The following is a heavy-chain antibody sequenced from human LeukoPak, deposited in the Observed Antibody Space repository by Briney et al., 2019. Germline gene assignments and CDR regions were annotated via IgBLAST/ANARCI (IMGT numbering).Heavy chain of an antibody. Sequence: ASVKVSCKASGYTFTSYDINWVRQATGQGLEWMGWMSPNSGNTGYAQKFQGRVTVTRNTSISTAYMELSSLRSEDTAVYYCARDSGYYGLAFDYWGQGTLVTVSS. CDR2: MSPNSGNT. CDR3: ARDSGYYGLAFDY. V-gene: IGHV1-8*01. CDR1: GYTFTSYD. D-gene: IGHD3-22*01. J-gene: IGHJ4*02.